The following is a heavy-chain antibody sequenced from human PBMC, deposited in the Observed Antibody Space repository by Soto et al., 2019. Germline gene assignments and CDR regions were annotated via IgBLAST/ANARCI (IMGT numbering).Heavy chain of an antibody. CDR3: AKARGALVRGAAFYFDY. J-gene: IGHJ4*02. CDR1: GFTFTIYA. CDR2: ITGSGGST. V-gene: IGHV3-23*01. Sequence: RLSCAASGFTFTIYAMSWVRQAPGKGLEWVSAITGSGGSTYYADSVKGRFTISRDNSKNTLYLQMNSLRAEDTAVYYCAKARGALVRGAAFYFDYRGQGTLVTVS. D-gene: IGHD3-10*01.